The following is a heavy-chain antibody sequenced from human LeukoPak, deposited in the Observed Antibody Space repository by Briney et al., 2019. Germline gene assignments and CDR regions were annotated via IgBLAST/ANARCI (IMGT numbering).Heavy chain of an antibody. V-gene: IGHV4-39*01. CDR3: ARHGPSMVRGAIVGYFDS. CDR2: IFYTGNT. CDR1: GASVRSSTYH. D-gene: IGHD3-10*01. J-gene: IGHJ4*02. Sequence: SETLSLTCSVSGASVRSSTYHWGWIRQSSGKGPEWIGSIFYTGNTFYTPSLKSRVTLFVDTSKNQFSLKLRSVTAADTAVYSCARHGPSMVRGAIVGYFDSWGQGTLVTVSS.